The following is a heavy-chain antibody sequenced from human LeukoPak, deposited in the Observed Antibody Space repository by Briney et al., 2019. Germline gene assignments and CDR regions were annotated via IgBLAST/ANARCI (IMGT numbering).Heavy chain of an antibody. CDR3: ARAPRKRIAAAGTVYYGMDV. CDR2: INHSGST. CDR1: GGSFSGYY. D-gene: IGHD6-13*01. Sequence: NTSETLSLTRAVYGGSFSGYYWSWIRQPPGKGLEWIGEINHSGSTNYNPSLKSRVTISVDTSKNQFSLKLSSVTAADTAVYYCARAPRKRIAAAGTVYYGMDVWGQGTTVTVSS. V-gene: IGHV4-34*01. J-gene: IGHJ6*02.